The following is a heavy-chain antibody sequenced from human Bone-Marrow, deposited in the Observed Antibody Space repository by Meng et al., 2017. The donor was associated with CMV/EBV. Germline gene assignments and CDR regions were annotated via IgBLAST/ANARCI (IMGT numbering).Heavy chain of an antibody. CDR3: ARVPNVLRFLEWLQYYYYYYGMDV. D-gene: IGHD3-3*01. V-gene: IGHV1-8*01. CDR1: GYTFTSYD. J-gene: IGHJ6*02. CDR2: MNPNSGNT. Sequence: ASVKVSCKASGYTFTSYDINWVRQATGQGLEWMGWMNPNSGNTGYAQKFQGRVTMTRNTSISTAYMELSSLRSEDTAVYYCARVPNVLRFLEWLQYYYYYYGMDVWVQGTTVTVSS.